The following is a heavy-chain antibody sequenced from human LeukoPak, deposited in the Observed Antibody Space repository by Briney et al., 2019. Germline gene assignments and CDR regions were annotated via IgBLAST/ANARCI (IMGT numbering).Heavy chain of an antibody. CDR1: GGSVSGYY. V-gene: IGHV4-59*02. CDR2: VYYSGST. CDR3: ARIHRYCSGGACYVLDN. Sequence: TSETLSLTCVVSGGSVSGYYWGWIRQPPGRGLEWVGYVYYSGSTNYNPSFKSRITISVDTSRNQFSLQLSSVTAADTAVYYCARIHRYCSGGACYVLDNWGQGTLVAVSS. J-gene: IGHJ4*02. D-gene: IGHD2-15*01.